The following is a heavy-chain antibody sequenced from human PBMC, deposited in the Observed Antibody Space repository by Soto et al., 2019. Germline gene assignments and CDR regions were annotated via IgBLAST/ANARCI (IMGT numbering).Heavy chain of an antibody. CDR2: IKEDGSEK. V-gene: IGHV3-7*01. Sequence: WGSLRLSCSVSGFTFSNYCMSWVRPAPGKGLEWVANIKEDGSEKYHVDSVEGRFTISRDNAKNSLCLQMNSLRAEDTAVYYCVRDGGADAGHTAFDMWGQGTMVTVSS. D-gene: IGHD6-13*01. CDR1: GFTFSNYC. CDR3: VRDGGADAGHTAFDM. J-gene: IGHJ3*02.